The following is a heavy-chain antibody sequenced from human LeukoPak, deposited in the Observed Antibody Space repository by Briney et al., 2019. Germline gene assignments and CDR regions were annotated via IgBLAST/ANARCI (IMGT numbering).Heavy chain of an antibody. Sequence: SETLSLTCTVSGGSISSYYWSWIRQPPGKGLEWIGYIYYSGSTNYNPSLKSRVTISVVTSKNQFSLKMRSVTAADTAVYYCARQREGYFDLWGRGTLVTVSS. V-gene: IGHV4-59*08. CDR3: ARQREGYFDL. J-gene: IGHJ2*01. CDR2: IYYSGST. CDR1: GGSISSYY.